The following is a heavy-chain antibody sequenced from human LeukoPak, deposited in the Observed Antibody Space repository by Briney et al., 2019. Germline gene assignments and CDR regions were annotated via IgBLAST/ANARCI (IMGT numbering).Heavy chain of an antibody. CDR1: RFTYSFVA. D-gene: IGHD2-15*01. Sequence: PGGTLRLSRAASRFTYSFVAMSWVPHAPGKGLEWVSGLSTGGGSTYYADSVKGGFTISRDNSKHTLYLQMNSLRAEDTAAYYCAKEVVATGRWFDPWGQGTLVTVSS. CDR2: LSTGGGST. V-gene: IGHV3-23*01. CDR3: AKEVVATGRWFDP. J-gene: IGHJ5*02.